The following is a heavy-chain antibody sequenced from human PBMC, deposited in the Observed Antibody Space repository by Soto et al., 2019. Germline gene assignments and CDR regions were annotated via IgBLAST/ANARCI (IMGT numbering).Heavy chain of an antibody. Sequence: ASVKVSFKASGYTFTSYAMHWVRQAPGQGLEWMGWINAGNGNTKYSQKFQGRVTITRDTSASTAYMELSSLRSEDTAVYYCAREAGHDYSNYRYFDYWGQGTLVTVSS. D-gene: IGHD4-4*01. CDR1: GYTFTSYA. V-gene: IGHV1-3*01. CDR2: INAGNGNT. J-gene: IGHJ4*02. CDR3: AREAGHDYSNYRYFDY.